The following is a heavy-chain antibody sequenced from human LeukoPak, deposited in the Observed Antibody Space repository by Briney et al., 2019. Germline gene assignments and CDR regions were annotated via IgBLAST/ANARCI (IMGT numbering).Heavy chain of an antibody. CDR3: VSWAGGNSDVASFQY. CDR1: GYGFTDYY. CDR2: ISRNSGAT. D-gene: IGHD2-21*01. J-gene: IGHJ4*02. V-gene: IGHV1-2*02. Sequence: GSSVNVSCNASGYGFTDYYIHWRRHAPGQGSGWMREISRNSGATKFAHKFPGRGTLTTDTSITTAYLELRTLTSDDTAVYYCVSWAGGNSDVASFQYWGEGTLVTVSS.